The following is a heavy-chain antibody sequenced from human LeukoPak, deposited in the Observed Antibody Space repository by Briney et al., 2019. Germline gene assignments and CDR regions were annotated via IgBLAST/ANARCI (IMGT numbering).Heavy chain of an antibody. CDR2: ISSSSSTI. Sequence: GGSLRLSRAASGFTFSSYSMNWVRQAPGKGLEWVSYISSSSSTIYYADSVKGRFTISRDNAKNSLYLQMNSLRDEDTAVYYCARYCSGGSCYLGIDYWGQGTLVTVSS. V-gene: IGHV3-48*02. D-gene: IGHD2-15*01. CDR1: GFTFSSYS. CDR3: ARYCSGGSCYLGIDY. J-gene: IGHJ4*02.